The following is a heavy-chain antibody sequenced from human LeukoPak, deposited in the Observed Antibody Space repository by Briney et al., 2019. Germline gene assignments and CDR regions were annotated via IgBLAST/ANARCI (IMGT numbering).Heavy chain of an antibody. J-gene: IGHJ3*02. CDR3: AKCSSTCYANAFYI. V-gene: IGHV3-23*01. D-gene: IGHD2-2*01. Sequence: GGSLRLSCAASGFTFSTYAMAWGRQAPGKGLEWVSAISGNGAGTQYADSVKGRFTISRDDSKNTLFLQMNSLRAEDTATYYCAKCSSTCYANAFYIWGQGTMVTVSS. CDR1: GFTFSTYA. CDR2: ISGNGAGT.